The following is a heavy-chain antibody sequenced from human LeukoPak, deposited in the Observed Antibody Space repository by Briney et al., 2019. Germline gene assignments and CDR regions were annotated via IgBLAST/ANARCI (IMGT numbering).Heavy chain of an antibody. CDR1: GGSISTYY. Sequence: SETLSLTCTVSGGSISTYYWNWIRQTPGEGLEWIGYIYYTGSSNYNHSLKSRVTISLDTSKNQFSLKLSSVTAADTAVYYCVRRVVVVTANDKSDAFDVWGQGTVVIISS. CDR2: IYYTGSS. V-gene: IGHV4-59*01. D-gene: IGHD2-21*02. J-gene: IGHJ3*01. CDR3: VRRVVVVTANDKSDAFDV.